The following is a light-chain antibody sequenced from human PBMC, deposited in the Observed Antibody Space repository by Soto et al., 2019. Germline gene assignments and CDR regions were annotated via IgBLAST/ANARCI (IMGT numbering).Light chain of an antibody. J-gene: IGKJ1*01. CDR2: DAS. Sequence: DIQMTQSPSTLSASVGDRVTITYRASQSISSWLAWYQQKPGKAPKLLIYDASSLESGVPSRFSGSGSGTEFTLTISSLQPDDFATYYCQQYNSYVWTFGQGTKV. CDR1: QSISSW. CDR3: QQYNSYVWT. V-gene: IGKV1-5*01.